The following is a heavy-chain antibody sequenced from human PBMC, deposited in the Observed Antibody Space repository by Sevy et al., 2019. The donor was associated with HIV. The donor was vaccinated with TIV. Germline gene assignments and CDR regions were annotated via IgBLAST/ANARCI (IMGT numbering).Heavy chain of an antibody. CDR2: IRGKDYGGTT. CDR3: TRDGGGGNILASYYYYDMDV. D-gene: IGHD2-21*01. CDR1: GFTFGDFA. V-gene: IGHV3-49*03. Sequence: GGSLRLSCTTSGFTFGDFAMSWFRQAPGKGLEWVGFIRGKDYGGTTEYAASVKGRFTISRDDSKNIVYMQMNSLKTEDTAVYFCTRDGGGGNILASYYYYDMDVWGQGTTVTVSS. J-gene: IGHJ6*02.